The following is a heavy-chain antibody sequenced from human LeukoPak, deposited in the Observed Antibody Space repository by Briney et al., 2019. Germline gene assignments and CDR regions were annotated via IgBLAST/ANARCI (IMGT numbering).Heavy chain of an antibody. Sequence: GGSLRLSCAASGFTFSSYATSWVRQAPGKGLEWVSAISGSGGSTYYADSVKGRSTISRDNSKNTLYLQMNSLRAEDTAVYYCAKSLLSGWFDPWGQGTLVTVSS. CDR2: ISGSGGST. J-gene: IGHJ5*02. D-gene: IGHD6-25*01. V-gene: IGHV3-23*01. CDR1: GFTFSSYA. CDR3: AKSLLSGWFDP.